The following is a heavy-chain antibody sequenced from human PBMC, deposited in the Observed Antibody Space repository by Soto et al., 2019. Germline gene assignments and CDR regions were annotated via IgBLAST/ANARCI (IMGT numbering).Heavy chain of an antibody. CDR2: IDGDGSEK. V-gene: IGHV3-7*03. CDR1: GLTFRSYW. Sequence: QAGGSLRLSCTVTGLTFRSYWMNWVRQAPGGGLEWVANIDGDGSEKTYADSIRGRFTISRNNVKNSLDLQMSNLRVGDTAMYYCATGPLDYWGQGTLVTVSS. J-gene: IGHJ4*02. CDR3: ATGPLDY. D-gene: IGHD3-10*01.